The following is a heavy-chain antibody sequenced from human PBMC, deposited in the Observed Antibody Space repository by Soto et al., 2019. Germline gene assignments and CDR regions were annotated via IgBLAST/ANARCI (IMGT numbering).Heavy chain of an antibody. J-gene: IGHJ4*02. V-gene: IGHV1-2*04. CDR2: INPNSGGT. CDR1: GYTFTGYY. Sequence: ASVKVSCKASGYTFTGYYMHWVRQAPGQGLEWMGWINPNSGGTNYAQKFQGWVTMTRDTSISTAYMELSRLRSDDTAVYYCARDRGSSGWCYFDYWGQGTLVTVSS. CDR3: ARDRGSSGWCYFDY. D-gene: IGHD6-19*01.